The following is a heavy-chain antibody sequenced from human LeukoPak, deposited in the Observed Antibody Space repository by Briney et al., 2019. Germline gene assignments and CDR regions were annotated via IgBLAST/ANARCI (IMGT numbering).Heavy chain of an antibody. CDR3: AREDSDYSNYDF. D-gene: IGHD4-11*01. Sequence: PGGSLRLSCSASGFPFSSFAMHWVRQAPGKGLEYVSAISDSGGSTYYADSVKGRFTVSRDNAKNSLYLQMNDLRAEDTAVYYCAREDSDYSNYDFWGQGTLATVSS. CDR1: GFPFSSFA. CDR2: ISDSGGST. V-gene: IGHV3-64*04. J-gene: IGHJ4*02.